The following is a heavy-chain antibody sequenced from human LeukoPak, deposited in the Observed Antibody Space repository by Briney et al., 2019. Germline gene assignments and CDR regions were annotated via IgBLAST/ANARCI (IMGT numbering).Heavy chain of an antibody. V-gene: IGHV4-30-2*01. CDR1: GGSFSSGGYY. Sequence: SETLSLTCTVSGGSFSSGGYYWSWIRQPPGKGLEWIGYIYHSGSTYYNPSLKSRVTISVDRSKNQFSLKLSSVTAADTAVYYCARVCCYFDSGSYPNWFDPWGPGTLVIVSS. CDR2: IYHSGST. D-gene: IGHD3-10*01. CDR3: ARVCCYFDSGSYPNWFDP. J-gene: IGHJ5*02.